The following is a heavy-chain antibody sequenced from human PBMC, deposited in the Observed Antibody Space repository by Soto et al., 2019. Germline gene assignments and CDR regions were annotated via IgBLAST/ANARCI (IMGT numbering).Heavy chain of an antibody. CDR2: IKQDGSEQ. D-gene: IGHD5-18*01. Sequence: EVQLVESGGGLVQPGGSLRLSCAASGFTFSNYWMIWVRQAPGKGPEWVANIKQDGSEQHYVDSVKGRFTISRDNAKNALYLQRNSLRVEDTAVYYCAKDLGWLRVDSWGQGTLVTV. CDR1: GFTFSNYW. V-gene: IGHV3-7*04. CDR3: AKDLGWLRVDS. J-gene: IGHJ4*02.